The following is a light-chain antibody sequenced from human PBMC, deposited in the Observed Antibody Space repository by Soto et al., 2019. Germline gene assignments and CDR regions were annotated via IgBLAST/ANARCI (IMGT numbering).Light chain of an antibody. CDR2: AAS. CDR3: QKYNSDPRT. J-gene: IGKJ1*01. V-gene: IGKV1-39*01. Sequence: DIQMTQSPSSLSASVGDRGTITCRASQSISSYLNWYQQKPGKAPKLLIYAASSLQSGVPSRFSGSGSGTEFTLTISGLQPEDVATYYCQKYNSDPRTFGQGTKVDI. CDR1: QSISSY.